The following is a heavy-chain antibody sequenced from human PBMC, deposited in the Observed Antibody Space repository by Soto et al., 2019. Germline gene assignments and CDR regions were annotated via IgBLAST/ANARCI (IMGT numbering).Heavy chain of an antibody. D-gene: IGHD7-27*01. Sequence: GSLRLSCAGSGFTFSDYWMNWVRQAPGKGLEWVANIKKDGGGELYVDSVKGRFTISRDNAKNSLFLQMNSLRAEDTAVYYCVREWGRLTPDYWGREPWSPSPQ. J-gene: IGHJ4*02. CDR1: GFTFSDYW. CDR2: IKKDGGGE. CDR3: VREWGRLTPDY. V-gene: IGHV3-7*03.